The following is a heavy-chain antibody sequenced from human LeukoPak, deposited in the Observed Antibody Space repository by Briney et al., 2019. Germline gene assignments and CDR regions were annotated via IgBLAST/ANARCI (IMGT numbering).Heavy chain of an antibody. J-gene: IGHJ4*02. CDR3: ARHRSEHIVVVTATHFDY. CDR1: GAPISSSGYY. D-gene: IGHD2-21*02. V-gene: IGHV4-39*01. CDR2: IYYSGST. Sequence: KTSETLSLTCTVSGAPISSSGYYWGWIRQPPGKGLEWIGSIYYSGSTYYSPSLKSRVTISVDTSKNQFSLTLSSVTAADTAVYYCARHRSEHIVVVTATHFDYWGQGTLVTVSS.